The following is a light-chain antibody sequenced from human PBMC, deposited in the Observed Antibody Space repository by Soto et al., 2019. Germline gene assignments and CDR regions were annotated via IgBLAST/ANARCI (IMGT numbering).Light chain of an antibody. J-gene: IGLJ2*01. CDR3: SSYAGRSLV. CDR1: SSDVGGYNY. Sequence: QSALTQPPSASGSPGQSVTISCTGTSSDVGGYNYVSWYQQHPAKAPKLMIYEVSERPSGVPDRFSGSKSGNMASLTVSGLQAEDEADYYCSSYAGRSLVFGGGTKVTVL. CDR2: EVS. V-gene: IGLV2-8*01.